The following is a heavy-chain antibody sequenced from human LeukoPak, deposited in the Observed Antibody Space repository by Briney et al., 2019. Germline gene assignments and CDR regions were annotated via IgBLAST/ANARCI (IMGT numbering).Heavy chain of an antibody. D-gene: IGHD2-2*01. J-gene: IGHJ4*02. CDR2: ILGLGGASRT. CDR3: AHGTMYQLDY. V-gene: IGHV3-23*01. CDR1: GFTFSYYG. Sequence: GGSLRLSCAVSGFTFSYYGMNWVRQAPGKGLEWVSGILGLGGASRTYYADSVKGRFTISRDNSKNTLYLQMNSLRAEDTAVYYCAHGTMYQLDYWGQGTLVTVSS.